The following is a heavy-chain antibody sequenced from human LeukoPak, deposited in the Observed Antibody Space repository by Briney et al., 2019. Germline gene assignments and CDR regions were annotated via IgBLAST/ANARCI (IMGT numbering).Heavy chain of an antibody. Sequence: ASVKVSCKASGYTFTGYYMHWVRQAPGQGLEWMGWINPNSGGTNYAQKFQGRVTMTRDTSIGTAYMELSRLRSDDTAVYYCARRGYSYGHYYYYYMDVWGKGTTVTVSS. CDR3: ARRGYSYGHYYYYYMDV. V-gene: IGHV1-2*02. J-gene: IGHJ6*03. CDR1: GYTFTGYY. D-gene: IGHD5-18*01. CDR2: INPNSGGT.